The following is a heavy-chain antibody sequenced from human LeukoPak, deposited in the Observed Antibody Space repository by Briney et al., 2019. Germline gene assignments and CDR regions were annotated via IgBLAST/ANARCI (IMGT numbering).Heavy chain of an antibody. Sequence: PGGSLRLSCAASGFSISDKYMSWVRQAPGKGLEWVSVIYSDGTTHYADSVEGRFTISRDNSKDTLYLQMNSLRAEDTAVYYCAKDQAYSGVYGMDVWGQGTTVTVSS. CDR3: AKDQAYSGVYGMDV. V-gene: IGHV3-53*01. D-gene: IGHD3-10*01. CDR2: IYSDGTT. J-gene: IGHJ6*02. CDR1: GFSISDKY.